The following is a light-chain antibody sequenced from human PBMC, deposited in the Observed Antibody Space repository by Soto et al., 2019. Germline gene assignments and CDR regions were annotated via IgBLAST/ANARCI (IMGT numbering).Light chain of an antibody. CDR3: QQRHSGCT. V-gene: IGKV3-11*01. J-gene: IGKJ1*01. Sequence: EIVLTQSPATLSLSPGQRATLSCRASQSVSPYLAWYQQKPGQAPRLLIYGTSNRATGIPARFSGGGSGTDFTLTISSLEPEDFAVYYCQQRHSGCTFGHGTKVELK. CDR1: QSVSPY. CDR2: GTS.